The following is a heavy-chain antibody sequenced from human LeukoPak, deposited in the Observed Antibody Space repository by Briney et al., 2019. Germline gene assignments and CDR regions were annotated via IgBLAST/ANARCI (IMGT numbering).Heavy chain of an antibody. CDR1: GGTFTSYA. D-gene: IGHD1-26*01. CDR2: IVPISGTT. CDR3: ARKLRLGGNWFDP. V-gene: IGHV1-69*13. Sequence: ASVKVSCKTSGGTFTSYAITWVRQAPGQGLEWMGKIVPISGTTNYAQKFQGRVTFTADESTSTAYMELSSLRSEDTALYYCARKLRLGGNWFDPWGQGTLVTVSS. J-gene: IGHJ5*02.